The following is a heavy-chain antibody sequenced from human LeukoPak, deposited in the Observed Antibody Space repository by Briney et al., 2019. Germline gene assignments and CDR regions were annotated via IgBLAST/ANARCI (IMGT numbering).Heavy chain of an antibody. V-gene: IGHV3-21*01. CDR2: ISSSSSYI. D-gene: IGHD2-2*01. Sequence: GGSLRLSCAASGFTFSSYTMNWVRQAPGKGLEWVSSISSSSSYIYYADSVKGRFTISRDNAKNSLYLQMNTLRAEDTAVYYCARRPYCSSTGCYGLQEGAYNWFDPWGQGTLVTVSS. J-gene: IGHJ5*02. CDR1: GFTFSSYT. CDR3: ARRPYCSSTGCYGLQEGAYNWFDP.